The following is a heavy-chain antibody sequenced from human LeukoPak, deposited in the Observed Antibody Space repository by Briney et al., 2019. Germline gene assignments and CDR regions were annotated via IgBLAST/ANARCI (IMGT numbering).Heavy chain of an antibody. J-gene: IGHJ4*02. CDR2: INHSGST. CDR1: GGSFSGYY. D-gene: IGHD3-3*01. V-gene: IGHV4-34*01. CDR3: ARGKGITIFGVPRYFDY. Sequence: SETLSLTCAVYGGSFSGYYWRWIRQPPGKGLEWIGEINHSGSTNYNPPLKSRVTISVDTSKNQFSLKLSSVTAADTAVYYCARGKGITIFGVPRYFDYWGQGTLVTVSS.